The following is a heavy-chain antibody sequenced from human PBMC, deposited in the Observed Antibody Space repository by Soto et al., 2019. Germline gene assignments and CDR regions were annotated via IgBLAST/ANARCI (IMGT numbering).Heavy chain of an antibody. J-gene: IGHJ2*01. CDR2: IYWDDDE. CDR3: APTAMPYWYFDL. V-gene: IGHV2-5*02. CDR1: GFSLSTSGVG. D-gene: IGHD5-18*01. Sequence: QITLKESGPTLVKPTQTLTLTCTFSGFSLSTSGVGVGWIRQPPGKALEWLALIYWDDDERYSPSLRSRLTLSKDPSKNQVLLTMTNMDPVDTATYYCAPTAMPYWYFDLWGRGTLVTVSS.